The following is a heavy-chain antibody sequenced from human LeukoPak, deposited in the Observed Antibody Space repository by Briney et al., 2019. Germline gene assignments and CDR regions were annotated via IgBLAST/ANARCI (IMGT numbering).Heavy chain of an antibody. V-gene: IGHV3-30*04. CDR3: ARDHLAVAGTYYFDY. D-gene: IGHD6-19*01. CDR1: GFTFSTYA. CDR2: ISYDGNNK. Sequence: PGGSLRLSCAVSGFTFSTYAMHWVRQAPGKGLEWVALISYDGNNKYHADSVKGRFTISRDNSKNTLYLQMNSLRAEDTAVYYCARDHLAVAGTYYFDYWGQGTLVTVSS. J-gene: IGHJ4*02.